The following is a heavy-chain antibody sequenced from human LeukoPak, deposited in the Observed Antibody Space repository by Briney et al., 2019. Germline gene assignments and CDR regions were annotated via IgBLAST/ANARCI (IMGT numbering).Heavy chain of an antibody. CDR3: VRDLDLGGYSSFVS. CDR2: IRSDGGSS. Sequence: PGGSLGLSCAASGFTFSSYFWMHWVRQAPGKGLVWVSRIRSDGGSSTYADSVKGRFTISRDNAKNTLYLQMNTLRAEDTALYYCVRDLDLGGYSSFVSWGQGTLVTVSS. D-gene: IGHD4-23*01. V-gene: IGHV3-74*01. J-gene: IGHJ4*02. CDR1: GFTFSSYFW.